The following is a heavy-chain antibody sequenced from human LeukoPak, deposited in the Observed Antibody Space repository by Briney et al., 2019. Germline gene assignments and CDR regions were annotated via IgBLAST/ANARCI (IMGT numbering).Heavy chain of an antibody. CDR1: GFTFSSYA. CDR2: ISYDGVNK. J-gene: IGHJ3*02. Sequence: GGSLRLSCAASGFTFSSYALHWVRHAPGKGLELVAVISYDGVNKYYANSVKGRFTISRDNSKNTLYLQMNSLRAEDTAVYYCARAGDYYDGSGYWGNACDIWGQGTMVTVSS. CDR3: ARAGDYYDGSGYWGNACDI. D-gene: IGHD3-22*01. V-gene: IGHV3-30-3*01.